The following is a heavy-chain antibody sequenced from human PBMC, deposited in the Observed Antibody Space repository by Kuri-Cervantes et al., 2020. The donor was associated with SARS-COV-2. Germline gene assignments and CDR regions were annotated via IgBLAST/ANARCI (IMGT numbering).Heavy chain of an antibody. V-gene: IGHV3-30-3*01. CDR1: GFTFSSYA. D-gene: IGHD3-22*01. J-gene: IGHJ4*02. CDR2: ISYDGSNK. Sequence: GGSLRLSCAASGFTFSSYAMHWVRQAPGKGLEWVAVISYDGSNKYYADSVKGRFTISRDNSKNTLYLQMNSLRAKDTAVYYCARGDYYDSSGYYLHYFDYWGQGTLVTVSS. CDR3: ARGDYYDSSGYYLHYFDY.